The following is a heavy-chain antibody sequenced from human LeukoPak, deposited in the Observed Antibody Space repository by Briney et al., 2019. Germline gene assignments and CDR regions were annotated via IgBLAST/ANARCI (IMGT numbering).Heavy chain of an antibody. CDR2: IYYSGST. V-gene: IGHV4-59*08. J-gene: IGHJ3*02. CDR1: GGSISSYY. D-gene: IGHD3-10*01. Sequence: PSETLSLTCTVSGGSISSYYWSWIRQPPGKGLEWIGYIYYSGSTNYNPSLKSRATISVDTSKNQFSLKLSSVTAADTAVYYCARPGALYGSEMGAFDIWGQGTMVTVSS. CDR3: ARPGALYGSEMGAFDI.